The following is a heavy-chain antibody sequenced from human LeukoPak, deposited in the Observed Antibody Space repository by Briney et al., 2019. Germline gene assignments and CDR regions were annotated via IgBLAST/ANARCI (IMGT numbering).Heavy chain of an antibody. CDR3: ARDLGGSYGLYYFDY. V-gene: IGHV3-74*01. CDR1: GFTFSSYA. CDR2: INSDGSST. D-gene: IGHD1-26*01. Sequence: GGSLRLSCAATGFTFSSYAMSWVRQAPGKGLEWVSRINSDGSSTSYADSVKSRFTISRDNAKNSLYLQMNSLRAEDTAVYYCARDLGGSYGLYYFDYWGQGTLVTVSS. J-gene: IGHJ4*02.